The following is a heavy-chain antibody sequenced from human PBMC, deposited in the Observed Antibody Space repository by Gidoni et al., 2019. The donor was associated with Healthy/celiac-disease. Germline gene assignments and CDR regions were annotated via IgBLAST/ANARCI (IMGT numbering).Heavy chain of an antibody. CDR3: ARVGGFEFDY. V-gene: IGHV4-34*01. CDR2: INHSGST. Sequence: QVQLQQWGAGLLKPSETLSLTCAVYGGSFSGYYWSWIRPPPGKGLEWIGEINHSGSTNYNPSLKSRVTISVDTSKNQFSLKLSSVTAADTAVYYCARVGGFEFDYWGQGTLVTVSS. D-gene: IGHD5-12*01. CDR1: GGSFSGYY. J-gene: IGHJ4*02.